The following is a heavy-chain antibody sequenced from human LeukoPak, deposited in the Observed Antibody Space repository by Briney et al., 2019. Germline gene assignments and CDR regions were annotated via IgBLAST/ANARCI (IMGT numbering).Heavy chain of an antibody. J-gene: IGHJ4*02. D-gene: IGHD3-9*01. Sequence: GRSLRLSCAASGFTFSSYAMRWVRQAPGKGLEWVAVISYDGSNKYYADSVKGRFTISRDNSKNTLYLQMNSLRAEDTAVYYCARVLRYFDWLLYRNCYFDYWGQGTLVTVSS. CDR1: GFTFSSYA. V-gene: IGHV3-30-3*01. CDR3: ARVLRYFDWLLYRNCYFDY. CDR2: ISYDGSNK.